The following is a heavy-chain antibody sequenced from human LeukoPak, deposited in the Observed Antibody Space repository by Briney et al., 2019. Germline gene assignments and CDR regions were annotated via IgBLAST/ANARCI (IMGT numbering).Heavy chain of an antibody. J-gene: IGHJ6*03. CDR3: ARVFVGSRDLVYQLPKPTYYYMDV. Sequence: SVKVSCKASGGTFSSYAISWVRQAPGQGLEWMGRIIPILGIANYAQKFQGRVTITTDESTSTAYMELSSLRSEDTAVYYCARVFVGSRDLVYQLPKPTYYYMDVWGKGTTVTVSS. D-gene: IGHD2-2*01. V-gene: IGHV1-69*04. CDR1: GGTFSSYA. CDR2: IIPILGIA.